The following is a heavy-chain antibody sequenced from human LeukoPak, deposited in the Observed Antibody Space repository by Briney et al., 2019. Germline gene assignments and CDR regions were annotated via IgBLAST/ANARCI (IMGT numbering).Heavy chain of an antibody. CDR1: GFSLNTTGVN. D-gene: IGHD3-9*01. V-gene: IGHV2-5*02. J-gene: IGHJ4*02. CDR2: IYWDDDQ. CDR3: TLQYYDILTGYYLDY. Sequence: SGPTLVNPTQTLTLTCTFSGFSLNTTGVNVGWIRQPPGKALEWLALIYWDDDQRYSPSLKSRLTITKDTSKNQVVLTMTNMDPVDTATYYCTLQYYDILTGYYLDYWGQGTLVTVSS.